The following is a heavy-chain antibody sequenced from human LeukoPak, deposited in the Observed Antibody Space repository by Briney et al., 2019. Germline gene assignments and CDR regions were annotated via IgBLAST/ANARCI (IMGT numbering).Heavy chain of an antibody. D-gene: IGHD3-10*01. CDR3: AREGRFGEFDVYYYGMDV. Sequence: SETLSLTCTVSGGSISSYYWSWIRQPPGKGLEWIGYIYYSGSTNYNPSLKSRVTISLDTSKNQFSLKLSSVTAADTAVYYCAREGRFGEFDVYYYGMDVWGQGTTVTVSS. CDR1: GGSISSYY. CDR2: IYYSGST. V-gene: IGHV4-59*01. J-gene: IGHJ6*02.